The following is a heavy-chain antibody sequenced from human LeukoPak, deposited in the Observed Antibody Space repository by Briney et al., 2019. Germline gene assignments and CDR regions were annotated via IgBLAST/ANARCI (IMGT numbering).Heavy chain of an antibody. V-gene: IGHV3-23*01. D-gene: IGHD5-24*01. J-gene: IGHJ1*01. Sequence: GGALRLSFAASGFTFSSYAMSWVRRAPGRGVEWVSPISGRGGSTYYADSVKGGVTISRANSKNTLYLQMNSLRAEATAVYYCATHSKAGSDGYNDEYFQHWGQGTLVTVSS. CDR3: ATHSKAGSDGYNDEYFQH. CDR2: ISGRGGST. CDR1: GFTFSSYA.